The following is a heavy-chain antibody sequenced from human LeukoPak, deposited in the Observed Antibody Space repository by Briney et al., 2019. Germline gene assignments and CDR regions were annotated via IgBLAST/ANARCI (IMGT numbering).Heavy chain of an antibody. CDR1: GYTLTELS. D-gene: IGHD2-15*01. V-gene: IGHV1-24*01. CDR2: LDPEEGGT. CDR3: ATEASVRRVAADKRGSDNCFYR. Sequence: GASVTVSFMCSGYTLTELSMHWVRQARGRGGAGVGGLDPEEGGTIYLQKFQGRVTMTEATSTHTAYTELSSPRSEDTAVYDCATEASVRRVAADKRGSDNCFYRWGQGTLVSVAS. J-gene: IGHJ5*02.